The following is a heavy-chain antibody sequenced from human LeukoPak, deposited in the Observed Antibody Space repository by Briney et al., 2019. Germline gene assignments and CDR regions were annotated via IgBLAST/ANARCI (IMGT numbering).Heavy chain of an antibody. CDR1: GFNFRSFA. Sequence: GGSLRLSCAASGFNFRSFAMSWVRQAPGKGLEWVSGISGSGRKTDYEDSVKGRFTISRDNSKNTLYLQMNSLRAEDTAVYYCAKVLGPYYDSSVYDCWGQGTLVTVSS. CDR2: ISGSGRKT. J-gene: IGHJ4*02. V-gene: IGHV3-23*01. CDR3: AKVLGPYYDSSVYDC. D-gene: IGHD3-22*01.